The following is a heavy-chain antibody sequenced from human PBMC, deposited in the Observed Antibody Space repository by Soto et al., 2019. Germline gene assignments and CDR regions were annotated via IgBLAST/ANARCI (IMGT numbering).Heavy chain of an antibody. J-gene: IGHJ4*02. V-gene: IGHV1-2*02. CDR3: GRGRSGQIVVFY. CDR2: IGPETGAT. Sequence: AAVKVSCKASGYTFTGHYIHWVRQAPEQGPEWMGEIGPETGATRYAQKFQGRVTMTRDMSITTVYMELNNLSPDDTAVYYCGRGRSGQIVVFYWGQGTPVTVSS. D-gene: IGHD1-26*01. CDR1: GYTFTGHY.